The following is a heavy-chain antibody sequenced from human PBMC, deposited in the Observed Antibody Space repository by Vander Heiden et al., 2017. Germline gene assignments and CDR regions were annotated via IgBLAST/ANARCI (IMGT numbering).Heavy chain of an antibody. D-gene: IGHD4-17*01. V-gene: IGHV3-23*01. CDR2: ISGSGGST. Sequence: EVQLLESGGGLVQPGGSLRLSCAASGFTFSSYAMSWVRQAPGKGLEWVSAISGSGGSTYYADAGKGRFTISRDNSKNTLYLQMNSLRDEDTAVYYCAKNAFDYPNWYFDLWGRGNLVTVSS. J-gene: IGHJ2*01. CDR3: AKNAFDYPNWYFDL. CDR1: GFTFSSYA.